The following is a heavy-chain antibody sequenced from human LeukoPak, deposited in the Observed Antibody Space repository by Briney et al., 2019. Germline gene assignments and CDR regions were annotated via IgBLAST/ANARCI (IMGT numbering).Heavy chain of an antibody. CDR2: IWYDGSNK. CDR3: ARDRKSGSYSVGPQGY. V-gene: IGHV3-33*01. Sequence: GGSLRLSCAASGFTFSSYGMHWVRQAPGKGLEWVAVIWYDGSNKYYADSVKGRFTISRDNSKNTLYLQMSSLRAEDTAVYYCARDRKSGSYSVGPQGYWGQGTLVTVSS. CDR1: GFTFSSYG. D-gene: IGHD1-26*01. J-gene: IGHJ4*02.